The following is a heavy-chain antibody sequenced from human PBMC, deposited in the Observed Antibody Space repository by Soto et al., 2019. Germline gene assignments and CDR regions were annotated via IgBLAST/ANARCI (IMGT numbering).Heavy chain of an antibody. D-gene: IGHD6-6*01. CDR1: GGTFSSYA. J-gene: IGHJ3*02. V-gene: IGHV1-69*13. CDR3: ARGGEDSSSSLMGAFDI. Sequence: GASVKVSCKASGGTFSSYAISWVRRAPGQGLEWMGGIIPIFGTANYAQKFQGRVTITADESTSTAYMELSSLRSEDTAVYYCARGGEDSSSSLMGAFDIWGQGTMVTVSS. CDR2: IIPIFGTA.